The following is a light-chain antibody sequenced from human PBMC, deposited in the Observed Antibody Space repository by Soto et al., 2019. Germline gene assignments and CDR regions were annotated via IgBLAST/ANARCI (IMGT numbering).Light chain of an antibody. Sequence: QSVLTQPPSVSAAPGQKVTISCSGSSSNIGNNYVSWYQHLPGTAPKLLIYDNDKRPSGIPDRFSGSKSGTSATLGITGLQTGDEADYYCATWDTSLSAGGVFGNGTKVTVL. CDR2: DND. J-gene: IGLJ1*01. CDR1: SSNIGNNY. V-gene: IGLV1-51*01. CDR3: ATWDTSLSAGGV.